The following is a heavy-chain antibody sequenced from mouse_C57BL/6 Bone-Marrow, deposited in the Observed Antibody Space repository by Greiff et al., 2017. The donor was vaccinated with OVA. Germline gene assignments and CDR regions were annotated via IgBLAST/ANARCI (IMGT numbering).Heavy chain of an antibody. V-gene: IGHV5-17*01. Sequence: DVQLVESGGGLVKPGGSLKLSCAASGFTFSDYGMHWVRQAPEKGLEWVAYISSGSSTIYYADTVKGRFTISRDNAKNTLFLQMTSLRSEDTAMYYCARGYDGYSSMDYWGQGTSVTVSS. CDR3: ARGYDGYSSMDY. CDR2: ISSGSSTI. J-gene: IGHJ4*01. D-gene: IGHD2-3*01. CDR1: GFTFSDYG.